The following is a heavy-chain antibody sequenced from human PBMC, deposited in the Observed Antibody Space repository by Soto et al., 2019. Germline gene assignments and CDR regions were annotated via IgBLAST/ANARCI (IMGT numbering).Heavy chain of an antibody. D-gene: IGHD4-17*01. CDR2: IIPIFGTA. J-gene: IGHJ2*01. CDR1: RGTFSSYA. CDR3: ARQENGDYSWYFDL. V-gene: IGHV1-69*12. Sequence: QVQLVQSGAEVKKPGSSVKVSCKASRGTFSSYAISWVRQAPGQGLEWMGGIIPIFGTANYAQKFQGRVTXXAXEXXSRAYMELSSLSSEDTAVYYCARQENGDYSWYFDLWGRGTLVTVSS.